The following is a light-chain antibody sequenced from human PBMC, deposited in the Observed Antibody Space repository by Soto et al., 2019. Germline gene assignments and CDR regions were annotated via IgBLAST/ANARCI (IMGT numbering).Light chain of an antibody. J-gene: IGKJ2*01. CDR3: HQYNSYSWT. CDR2: KAS. Sequence: IQMTQSPSTLSASVGDRVTITCRASQSISSWLAWYQQKPGKAPKLLIYKASSLESGVPSRFSGSGSGTEFTLTISSLQPDDFATYYCHQYNSYSWTFGQGTKLEIK. CDR1: QSISSW. V-gene: IGKV1-5*03.